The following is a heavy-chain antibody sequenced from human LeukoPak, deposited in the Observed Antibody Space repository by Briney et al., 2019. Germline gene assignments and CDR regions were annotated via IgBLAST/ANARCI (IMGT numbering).Heavy chain of an antibody. CDR2: ISSSSSYI. Sequence: GGSLRLSCAASGFTFSSYSMNWVRQAPGKGLEWVSSISSSSSYIYYADSVKGRFTISRDNAKNSLYLQINSLRAEDTAVYYCARDLVAGGFDYWGPGTLVTVSS. D-gene: IGHD2-15*01. CDR1: GFTFSSYS. V-gene: IGHV3-21*01. J-gene: IGHJ4*02. CDR3: ARDLVAGGFDY.